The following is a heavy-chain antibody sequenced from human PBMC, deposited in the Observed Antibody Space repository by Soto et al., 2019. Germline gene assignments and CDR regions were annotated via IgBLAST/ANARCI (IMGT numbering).Heavy chain of an antibody. Sequence: SETLSLTCAVYGGSFSGYYWSWIRQPPGKGLEWIGEINHSGSTNYNPSLKSRVTISVDTSKNQFSLKLSSVTAADTAVYYCARGGGRQRRWNSPDYWGQGTLVTVSS. CDR2: INHSGST. J-gene: IGHJ4*02. CDR3: ARGGGRQRRWNSPDY. CDR1: GGSFSGYY. D-gene: IGHD1-7*01. V-gene: IGHV4-34*01.